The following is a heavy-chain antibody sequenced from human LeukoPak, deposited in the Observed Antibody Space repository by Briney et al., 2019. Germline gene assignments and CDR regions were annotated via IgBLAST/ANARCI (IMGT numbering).Heavy chain of an antibody. J-gene: IGHJ3*02. CDR2: IIPILGIA. D-gene: IGHD1-26*01. CDR3: ARFRRKGARVVGEVFDI. V-gene: IGHV1-69*02. CDR1: GGTFSSCT. Sequence: SVKVSCKASGGTFSSCTISWVRQAPGQGLEWMGRIIPILGIANYAQKFQGRVTITADKSTSTAYMELSSLRSEDTAVYYCARFRRKGARVVGEVFDIGGKGTMVTVFS.